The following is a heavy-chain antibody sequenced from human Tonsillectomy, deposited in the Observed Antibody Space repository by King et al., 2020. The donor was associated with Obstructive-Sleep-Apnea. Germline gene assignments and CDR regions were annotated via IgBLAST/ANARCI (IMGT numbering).Heavy chain of an antibody. Sequence: DVQLVESGGGLVQPGGSLRLSCTASGFTFSNYAMSWVRQAPGKGLEWVSAIRNSDDITDYADSVKGRFTISRDNSKNTLYLQMNSLRAEDTAVYYCAKDSYGDLPDVFDIWGQGTMVIVSS. CDR1: GFTFSNYA. V-gene: IGHV3-23*04. CDR2: IRNSDDIT. J-gene: IGHJ3*02. D-gene: IGHD4-17*01. CDR3: AKDSYGDLPDVFDI.